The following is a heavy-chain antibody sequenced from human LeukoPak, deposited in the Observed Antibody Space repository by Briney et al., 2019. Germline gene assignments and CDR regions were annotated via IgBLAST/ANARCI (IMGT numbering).Heavy chain of an antibody. D-gene: IGHD3-22*01. CDR2: IYNGGST. J-gene: IGHJ4*02. V-gene: IGHV3-NL1*01. CDR3: ASGPPDTSGYYYLLY. Sequence: GGSLRLSCAASGFTFSSYGIHWVRQAPGKGLEWVSVIYNGGSTNYADSVKGRFTISRDNSKNTLYLQMNSLRAEDTAVYYCASGPPDTSGYYYLLYWGQGILVTVSS. CDR1: GFTFSSYG.